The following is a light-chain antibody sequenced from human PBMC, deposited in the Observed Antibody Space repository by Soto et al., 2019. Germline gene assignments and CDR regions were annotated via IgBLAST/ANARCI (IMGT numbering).Light chain of an antibody. CDR2: AAT. V-gene: IGKV3-15*01. CDR1: QNVHSN. Sequence: EIAMTQSPGTLSVSPGGRATLSCTASQNVHSNLAWYQHKPGQAPRPLIYAATTRATGVPASISGSGSGTDFTLTIDSLQSEDFAVYFCQQYNDWPVYSFGLGTKVEI. J-gene: IGKJ2*01. CDR3: QQYNDWPVYS.